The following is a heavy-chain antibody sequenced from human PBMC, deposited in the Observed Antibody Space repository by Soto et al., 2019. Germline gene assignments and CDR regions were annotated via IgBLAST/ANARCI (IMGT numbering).Heavy chain of an antibody. V-gene: IGHV4-39*01. J-gene: IGHJ4*02. CDR3: ARHKRISKDQWLVPSPFDY. CDR2: IYYSGST. CDR1: GGSISSSSYY. D-gene: IGHD6-19*01. Sequence: QLQLQESGPGLVKPSETLSLTCTVSGGSISSSSYYWGWIRQPPGKGLEWIGSIYYSGSTYYNPSLKSRVTIPVDTSKNQFSLTLSSVAAADTAVYYCARHKRISKDQWLVPSPFDYCGQGPLVTVSS.